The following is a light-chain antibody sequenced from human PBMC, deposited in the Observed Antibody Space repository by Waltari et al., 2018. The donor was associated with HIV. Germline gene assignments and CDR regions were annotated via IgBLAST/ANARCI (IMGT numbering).Light chain of an antibody. V-gene: IGLV3-21*01. J-gene: IGLJ3*02. CDR1: NIGSKT. CDR2: DDA. CDR3: QVWEGNSDHQV. Sequence: SYVLTQPPSVSVAPGPTAMITCGGNNIGSKTGQWYQQKPGQAPILVIYDDADRPSGIPERFSGSNSGNTATLTISRVEAGDEADYFCQVWEGNSDHQVFGGGTKLTVL.